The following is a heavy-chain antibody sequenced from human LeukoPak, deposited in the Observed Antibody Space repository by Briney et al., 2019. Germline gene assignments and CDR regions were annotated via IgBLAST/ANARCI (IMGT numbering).Heavy chain of an antibody. CDR2: IYYSGST. Sequence: PSETLSLTCTVSGGSISNSSYYWAWIRQPPGKGLEWIGNIYYSGSTYYNPSLKSRVTISVDTSKNQFSLKLSSVTAADTAVYYCAREDRITIYDYWGQGTLVTVSS. J-gene: IGHJ4*02. D-gene: IGHD3-3*01. V-gene: IGHV4-39*07. CDR1: GGSISNSSYY. CDR3: AREDRITIYDY.